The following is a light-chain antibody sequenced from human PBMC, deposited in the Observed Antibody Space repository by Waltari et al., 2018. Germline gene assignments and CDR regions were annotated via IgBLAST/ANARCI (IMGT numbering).Light chain of an antibody. CDR3: QHYVRLPAT. Sequence: IVLTQSPGTLSLSPGDRATLSCRASPSVSRSLAWYQQKPGQAPKLLIYGASTRATGIPDRFTGSGSGTDFSLTINSLEPEDFAIYFCQHYVRLPATFGQGTKVEIK. CDR1: PSVSRS. J-gene: IGKJ1*01. V-gene: IGKV3-20*01. CDR2: GAS.